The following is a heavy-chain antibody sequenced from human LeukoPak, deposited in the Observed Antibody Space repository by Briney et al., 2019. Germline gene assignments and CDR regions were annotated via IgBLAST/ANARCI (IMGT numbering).Heavy chain of an antibody. J-gene: IGHJ6*03. Sequence: ASVKVSCKASGYTFTDYYMHWLRQAPGQGLEWMGWMHPNSGGTNYAQKFQGRVTITRNTSISTAYMELSSLRSEDTAVYYCARGCENIVVVPAALVGYYMDVWGKGTTVTVPS. V-gene: IGHV1-2*02. D-gene: IGHD2-2*01. CDR1: GYTFTDYY. CDR3: ARGCENIVVVPAALVGYYMDV. CDR2: MHPNSGGT.